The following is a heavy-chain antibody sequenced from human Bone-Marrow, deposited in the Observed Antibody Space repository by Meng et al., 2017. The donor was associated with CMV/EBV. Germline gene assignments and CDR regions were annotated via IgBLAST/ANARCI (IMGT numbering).Heavy chain of an antibody. J-gene: IGHJ5*02. Sequence: SETLSLTCTVSGGSINTYYWTWIRQPPGRGLEWIGYIYDIGHTNYNPSLKSRVTISVDTSKNQFSLSLTSVTAADTAMCYCARGLVGTIYGHLKWFDPWGQGTLVTVSS. V-gene: IGHV4-59*01. CDR1: GGSINTYY. CDR3: ARGLVGTIYGHLKWFDP. D-gene: IGHD1-26*01. CDR2: IYDIGHT.